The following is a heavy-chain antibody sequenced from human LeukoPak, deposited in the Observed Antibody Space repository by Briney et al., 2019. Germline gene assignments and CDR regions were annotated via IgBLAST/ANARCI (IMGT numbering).Heavy chain of an antibody. CDR1: GYTFTSYY. J-gene: IGHJ4*02. V-gene: IGHV1-46*01. Sequence: ASVKVSRKASGYTFTSYYMHWVRQAPGQGLEWMGIINPSGGSTSYAQKFQGRVTMTRDMSTSTVYMELSSLRSEDTAVYYCARVGYSYGFSFDYWGQGTLVTVSS. D-gene: IGHD5-18*01. CDR2: INPSGGST. CDR3: ARVGYSYGFSFDY.